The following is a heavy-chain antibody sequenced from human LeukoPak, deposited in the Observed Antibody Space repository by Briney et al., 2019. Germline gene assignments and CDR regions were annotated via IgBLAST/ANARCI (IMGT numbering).Heavy chain of an antibody. V-gene: IGHV1-2*06. Sequence: ASVKVSCKASGYTFTGYYMHWVRQAPGQGREWVGRINPNSGGTNYAQKFQGTVTMTRDTSISTAYMELSRLRSDDTAVYYCATLYYDFPDAFDVWGQGTMATVSS. CDR3: ATLYYDFPDAFDV. CDR1: GYTFTGYY. D-gene: IGHD3-3*01. CDR2: INPNSGGT. J-gene: IGHJ3*01.